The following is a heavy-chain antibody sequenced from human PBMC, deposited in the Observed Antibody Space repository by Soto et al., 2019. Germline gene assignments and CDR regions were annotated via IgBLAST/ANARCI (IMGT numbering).Heavy chain of an antibody. CDR1: GGAIIRSSDY. Sequence: PSETLSLTCTVSGGAIIRSSDYWVLIRQPPGKGLEWIGNIYYSGNTYYNPSLQSRVTISVDTSKNQFSLKLTSATAADTAVYEGARRITRPERFDDWGQGALVTVAS. CDR3: ARRITRPERFDD. CDR2: IYYSGNT. D-gene: IGHD1-20*01. V-gene: IGHV4-39*01. J-gene: IGHJ4*02.